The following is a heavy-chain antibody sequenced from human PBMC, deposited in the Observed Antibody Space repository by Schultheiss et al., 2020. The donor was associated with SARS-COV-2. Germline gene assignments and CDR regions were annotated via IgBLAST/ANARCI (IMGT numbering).Heavy chain of an antibody. V-gene: IGHV3-21*04. D-gene: IGHD3-22*01. CDR2: ISGGSVNI. CDR3: TRETPGYYDTGGYYDAFDI. CDR1: GFTFRHFA. Sequence: GGSLRLSCATSGFTFRHFAMTWVRQAPGKGLEWVASISGGSVNIDYADSVRGRFTISRDNVKNSLYLQMDSLKTEDTAVYYCTRETPGYYDTGGYYDAFDIWGQGTMVTVSS. J-gene: IGHJ3*02.